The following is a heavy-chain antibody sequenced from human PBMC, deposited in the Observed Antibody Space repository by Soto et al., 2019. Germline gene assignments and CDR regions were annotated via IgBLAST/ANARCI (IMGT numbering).Heavy chain of an antibody. V-gene: IGHV3-74*03. D-gene: IGHD7-27*01. CDR1: GFTFSNYW. CDR2: VNSDGTST. Sequence: EVQLVESGGGLVQPGGSLRLSCAASGFTFSNYWIHWVRQVPGKGLVWVSRVNSDGTSTSYADFVKGRFTITRDNAKYTVYLQMDNLGADDTAVYYCTRGGTTTTYWGLFSYWGQGALVAVSS. CDR3: TRGGTTTTYWGLFSY. J-gene: IGHJ4*02.